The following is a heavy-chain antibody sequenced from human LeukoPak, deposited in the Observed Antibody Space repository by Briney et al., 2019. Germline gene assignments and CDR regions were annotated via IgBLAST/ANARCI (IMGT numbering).Heavy chain of an antibody. Sequence: GESLKISCKGAGYSFTSYWIGWVRQMPGKGLEWMGIIYPGDSDTRYSPSFQGQVTISADKSISTAYLQWSSLKASDTAMYYCATQFWFGEPQRDAFDIWGQGTMVTVSS. CDR2: IYPGDSDT. CDR3: ATQFWFGEPQRDAFDI. J-gene: IGHJ3*02. D-gene: IGHD3-10*01. V-gene: IGHV5-51*01. CDR1: GYSFTSYW.